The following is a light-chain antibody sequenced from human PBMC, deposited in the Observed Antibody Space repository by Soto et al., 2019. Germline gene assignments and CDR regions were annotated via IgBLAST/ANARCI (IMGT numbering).Light chain of an antibody. V-gene: IGLV7-46*01. Sequence: QAVVTQEPSLTVSPGGTVTLTCGSSTGAVTSGHYPYWFQQKPGQAPRTLIYDTDNKHSWTPARFSGSLLGGKAALTLSGAQPEDEAEYYCLLSYNVGRPVFGGGTQLTVL. CDR1: TGAVTSGHY. CDR2: DTD. CDR3: LLSYNVGRPV. J-gene: IGLJ7*01.